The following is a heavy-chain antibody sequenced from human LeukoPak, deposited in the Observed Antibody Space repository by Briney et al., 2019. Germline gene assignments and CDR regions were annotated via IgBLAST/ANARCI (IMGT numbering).Heavy chain of an antibody. V-gene: IGHV1-46*01. D-gene: IGHD3-22*01. J-gene: IGHJ4*02. Sequence: ASVKVSCKASVYTFTSYYMHWVRQAPGQGLEWMGIINPSGGSTSYAQKFQGRVTMTRDTSTSTVYMELSSLRSEDTAVYYCARDLSLHPYYYDSSGFDYWGQGTLVTVSS. CDR3: ARDLSLHPYYYDSSGFDY. CDR1: VYTFTSYY. CDR2: INPSGGST.